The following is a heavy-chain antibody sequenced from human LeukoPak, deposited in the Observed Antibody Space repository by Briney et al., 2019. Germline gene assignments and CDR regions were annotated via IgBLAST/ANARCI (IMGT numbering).Heavy chain of an antibody. CDR3: AYSGSYLLYFDY. CDR2: ISGSGGST. J-gene: IGHJ4*02. D-gene: IGHD1-26*01. Sequence: GGSLRLSCAASGFTFSSYAMSWVRQAPGKGLEWVSAISGSGGSTYYADSVKGRFTISRDNSKNTLYLQMNSLRAEDTAVYYCAYSGSYLLYFDYWGQGTLVTVSS. CDR1: GFTFSSYA. V-gene: IGHV3-23*01.